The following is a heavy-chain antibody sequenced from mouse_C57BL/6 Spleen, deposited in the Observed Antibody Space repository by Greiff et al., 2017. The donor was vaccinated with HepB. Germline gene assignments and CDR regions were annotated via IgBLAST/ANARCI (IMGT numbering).Heavy chain of an antibody. V-gene: IGHV5-16*01. D-gene: IGHD3-2*02. CDR2: INYDGSST. J-gene: IGHJ2*01. CDR1: GFTFSDYY. Sequence: EVNLVESEGGLVQPGSSMKLSCTASGFTFSDYYMAWVRQVPEKGLEWVANINYDGSSTYYLDSLKSRFIISRDNAKNILYLQMSSLKSEDTATYYCARELRYYFDYWGQGTTLTVSS. CDR3: ARELRYYFDY.